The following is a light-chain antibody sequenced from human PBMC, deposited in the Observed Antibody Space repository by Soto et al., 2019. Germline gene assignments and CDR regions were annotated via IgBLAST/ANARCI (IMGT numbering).Light chain of an antibody. CDR1: TSDVGGYNY. Sequence: QSVLTQPASVSGSPGQSITISCTGTTSDVGGYNYVSWYQHHPGKAPKLVVFNNDQRPSGVPDRISGSKSGTSASLAISGLQSEDEADYYCAAWDGSLKEYVFGTGTKVTVL. CDR3: AAWDGSLKEYV. J-gene: IGLJ1*01. V-gene: IGLV2-14*01. CDR2: NND.